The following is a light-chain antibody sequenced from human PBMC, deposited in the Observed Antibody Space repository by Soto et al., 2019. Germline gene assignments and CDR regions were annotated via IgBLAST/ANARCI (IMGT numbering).Light chain of an antibody. CDR1: QSVSSSY. Sequence: ILLTQSPGTLSLSPGERAPVSCRASQSVSSSYLAWYQQKPGQAPRLLIYGASSRATGIPDRFSGSGSGTDFTLTISRLEPEDFAVYYCQQYGSSPSWTFGQGTNVDIK. V-gene: IGKV3-20*01. CDR3: QQYGSSPSWT. J-gene: IGKJ1*01. CDR2: GAS.